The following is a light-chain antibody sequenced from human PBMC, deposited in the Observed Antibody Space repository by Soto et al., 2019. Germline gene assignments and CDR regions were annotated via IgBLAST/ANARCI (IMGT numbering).Light chain of an antibody. CDR1: QSVATN. CDR3: QQYNDWPAT. J-gene: IGKJ1*01. Sequence: EIVMAQAPATLSVSPGERATLSCSAGQSVATNLAWYQQKPGQAPRLLIYGASTRATGIPARFSGSGSGTEFTLTVSSLQSEDFAVYYCQQYNDWPATFGQGTKVDIK. V-gene: IGKV3-15*01. CDR2: GAS.